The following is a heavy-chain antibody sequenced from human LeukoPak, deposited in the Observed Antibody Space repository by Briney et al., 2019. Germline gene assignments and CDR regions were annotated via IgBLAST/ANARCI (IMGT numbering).Heavy chain of an antibody. D-gene: IGHD3-22*01. Sequence: ASVKVSCKASGYTFTSYGISWVRQAPGQGLEWMGWISAYNGNTNYAQKLQGRVTMTTDTSTSTAYIELRSLRSDDTAVYYCARVPYYYDSSGYYSGGYFDYWGQGTLVTVSS. V-gene: IGHV1-18*01. J-gene: IGHJ4*02. CDR1: GYTFTSYG. CDR2: ISAYNGNT. CDR3: ARVPYYYDSSGYYSGGYFDY.